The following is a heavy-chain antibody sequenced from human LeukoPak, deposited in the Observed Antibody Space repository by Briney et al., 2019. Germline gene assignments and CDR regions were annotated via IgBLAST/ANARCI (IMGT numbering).Heavy chain of an antibody. D-gene: IGHD7-27*01. CDR1: GFTFSDHC. V-gene: IGHV3-11*04. CDR3: ARGHWGLDS. Sequence: PGGSLRLSCAASGFTFSDHCMSWIRQAPGKGLEWVSYISHTGTTMYYADSVKGRFTLSRDNARNSLYLQMNSLRAEDTAVYYCARGHWGLDSWGQGTLVSVSS. J-gene: IGHJ4*02. CDR2: ISHTGTTM.